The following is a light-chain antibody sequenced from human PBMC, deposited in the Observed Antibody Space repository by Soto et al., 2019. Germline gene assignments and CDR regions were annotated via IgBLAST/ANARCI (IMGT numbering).Light chain of an antibody. CDR1: SSNIGAGYN. V-gene: IGLV1-40*01. CDR2: GDS. CDR3: QSYDSSLSGWL. J-gene: IGLJ3*02. Sequence: QSVLTQPPSVSGAPGPRVTISCTGSSSNIGAGYNVHWYQQVPGTAPILLIYGDSNRPSGVPDRFSGSKSGTSASLAITGLQAEDEADYYCQSYDSSLSGWLFGGGTKVTVL.